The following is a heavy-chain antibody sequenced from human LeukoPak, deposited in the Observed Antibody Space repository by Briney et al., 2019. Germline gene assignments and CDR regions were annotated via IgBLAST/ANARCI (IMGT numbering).Heavy chain of an antibody. D-gene: IGHD2-2*01. CDR3: ARGVVVVPAATNWFDP. CDR1: GGSFSGYY. J-gene: IGHJ5*02. CDR2: INHSGST. Sequence: PSETLSLTCAVYGGSFSGYYWSWIRQPPGKGLEWIGEINHSGSTNYNPSLKSRVTISVDTSKNQFSQKLSSVTAADTAVYYCARGVVVVPAATNWFDPWGQGTLVTVSS. V-gene: IGHV4-34*01.